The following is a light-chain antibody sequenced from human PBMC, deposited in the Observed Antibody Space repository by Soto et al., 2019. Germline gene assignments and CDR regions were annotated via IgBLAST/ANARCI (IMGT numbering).Light chain of an antibody. CDR3: QQYNTYSRT. CDR1: QSITNW. CDR2: EGS. J-gene: IGKJ1*01. Sequence: DHQVTQSPSTLVSSVGDRGPNTFRASQSITNWLAWVRQKPGEAPKLLIYEGSTLERGVPSRFSGSGSGTEFTLTISSLQPDDFATFYCQQYNTYSRTFGQGTKVEVK. V-gene: IGKV1-5*03.